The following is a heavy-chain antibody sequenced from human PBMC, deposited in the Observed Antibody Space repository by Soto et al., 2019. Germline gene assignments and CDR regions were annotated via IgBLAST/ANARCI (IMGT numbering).Heavy chain of an antibody. CDR2: ISSSSSTI. D-gene: IGHD3-10*01. Sequence: EVQLVESGGGLVQRGGSLRLSCAASGLTFSSYSMNWVRQAPGKGLEWVSYISSSSSTIYYADSVKGRFTISRDNAKNSLYLQMNILRAEDTAVYHCAFGEESRYYYYGMDVWGQGTTVTVSS. V-gene: IGHV3-48*01. J-gene: IGHJ6*02. CDR1: GLTFSSYS. CDR3: AFGEESRYYYYGMDV.